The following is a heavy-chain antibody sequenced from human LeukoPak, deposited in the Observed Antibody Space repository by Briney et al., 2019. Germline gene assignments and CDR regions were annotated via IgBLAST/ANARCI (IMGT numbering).Heavy chain of an antibody. D-gene: IGHD3-16*01. V-gene: IGHV1-24*01. CDR2: FDPEDGET. J-gene: IGHJ4*02. CDR1: GYTLTELS. CDR3: ASVRTQRVGVARLPSYYFDY. Sequence: ASVKVSCKVSGYTLTELSMHWVRQAPGKGLEWMGGFDPEDGETIYAQKFQGRVTMTEDTSTDTAYMELSSLRSEDTAVYYCASVRTQRVGVARLPSYYFDYWGQGTLVTVSS.